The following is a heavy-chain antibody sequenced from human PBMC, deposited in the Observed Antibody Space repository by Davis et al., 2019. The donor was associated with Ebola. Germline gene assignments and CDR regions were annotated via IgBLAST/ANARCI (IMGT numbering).Heavy chain of an antibody. V-gene: IGHV3-74*01. CDR1: GFTLTGRW. J-gene: IGHJ4*02. Sequence: PGGSLRLSCVGPGFTLTGRWTHWVRPAPGKGLVWVSRLNGDGNQIHYADSVKGRLTISRDNAKNTVYLQMNGLRADDTAVYFCVREGYGNLDYWGQGTLVTVSS. CDR2: LNGDGNQI. D-gene: IGHD1-14*01. CDR3: VREGYGNLDY.